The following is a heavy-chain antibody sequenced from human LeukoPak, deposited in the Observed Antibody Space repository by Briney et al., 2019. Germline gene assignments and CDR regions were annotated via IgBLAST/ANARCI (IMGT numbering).Heavy chain of an antibody. CDR3: ARDRRWLQLYDY. CDR1: GYTFTGYY. D-gene: IGHD5-24*01. V-gene: IGHV1-2*06. Sequence: ALVKVSCKASGYTFTGYYIHWVRQAPGQGLEWMGRINPNSGGTNYAQKFRGRVTMTRDTSISTAYMELSRLRSDDTAVYYCARDRRWLQLYDYWGQGTLVTVSS. CDR2: INPNSGGT. J-gene: IGHJ4*02.